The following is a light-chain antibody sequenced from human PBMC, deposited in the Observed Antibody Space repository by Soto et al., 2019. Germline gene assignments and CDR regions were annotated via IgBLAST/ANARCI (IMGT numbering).Light chain of an antibody. CDR1: QSVSSNY. Sequence: ENVLTQSPGTLSLSPGERATLSCRASQSVSSNYLAWYQHKPGQAPRLLIYGASSRATGIPDRFSGSGSGTDFTLTISRLEPEDFAVYYCQQYGSSPRTFGQGTKMEIK. CDR2: GAS. CDR3: QQYGSSPRT. J-gene: IGKJ1*01. V-gene: IGKV3-20*01.